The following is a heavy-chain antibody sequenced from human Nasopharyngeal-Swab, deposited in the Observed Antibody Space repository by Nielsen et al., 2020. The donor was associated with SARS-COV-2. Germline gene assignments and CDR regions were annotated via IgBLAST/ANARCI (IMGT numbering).Heavy chain of an antibody. Sequence: GGSLRLSCAASGFKFDDYAMHWVRQGPGQGLEWVSGISWNRGDTGYADSVKGRFTISRDDAKNSLYMQMNSLRPEDTALYYCVKDVKTVVGITTIFDSWGQGTLVTVSS. D-gene: IGHD2-21*01. CDR1: GFKFDDYA. J-gene: IGHJ4*02. CDR3: VKDVKTVVGITTIFDS. CDR2: ISWNRGDT. V-gene: IGHV3-9*01.